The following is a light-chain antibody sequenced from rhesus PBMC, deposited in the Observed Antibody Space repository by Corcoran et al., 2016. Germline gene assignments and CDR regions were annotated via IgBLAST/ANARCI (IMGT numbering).Light chain of an antibody. J-gene: IGKJ2*01. CDR1: QSLLSSSTNTHY. V-gene: IGKV4-1*01. Sequence: DIVMTQSPDSLAVSLGERVTINCKSSQSLLSSSTNTHYLAWSQQKPGQAPQLLIYWASTRSSGVPNRFSGSGSGTDCTLYISGLRAEEMAVYYCQQDYGAPYSFGQGTKVEIK. CDR2: WAS. CDR3: QQDYGAPYS.